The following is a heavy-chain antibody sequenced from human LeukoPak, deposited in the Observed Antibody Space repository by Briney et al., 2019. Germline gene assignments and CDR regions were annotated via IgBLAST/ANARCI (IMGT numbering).Heavy chain of an antibody. Sequence: SETLSLTCTVSGGSTSSSSYYWGWIRQPPGKGLEWTGSIDYSGNTPYNPSLKSRVTISVDTSKNQISLKVSSVTAADTAVYYCARLDPLGFNFWGQGTLVTVSS. V-gene: IGHV4-39*01. CDR1: GGSTSSSSYY. CDR2: IDYSGNT. J-gene: IGHJ4*02. CDR3: ARLDPLGFNF.